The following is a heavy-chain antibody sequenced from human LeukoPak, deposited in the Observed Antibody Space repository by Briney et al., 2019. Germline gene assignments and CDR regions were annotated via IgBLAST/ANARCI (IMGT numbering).Heavy chain of an antibody. V-gene: IGHV1-46*01. CDR3: ARRWRYGDYNMNYFDY. D-gene: IGHD4-17*01. J-gene: IGHJ4*02. Sequence: RASVKVSCKASGYTFTGYYMHWVRQAPGQGLEWMGIINPSGGSTSYAQKFQGRVTMTRDTSTSTVYMGLSSLRSEDTAVYYCARRWRYGDYNMNYFDYWGQGTLVTVSS. CDR2: INPSGGST. CDR1: GYTFTGYY.